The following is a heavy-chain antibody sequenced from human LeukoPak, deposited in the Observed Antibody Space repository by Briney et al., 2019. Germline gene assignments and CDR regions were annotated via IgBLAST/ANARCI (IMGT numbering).Heavy chain of an antibody. V-gene: IGHV3-30*01. CDR1: GFTFSSYA. J-gene: IGHJ4*02. D-gene: IGHD6-13*01. CDR2: ISYDGSNK. CDR3: ARAAPTGYSSSWCAPPHY. Sequence: GRSLRLSCAASGFTFSSYAMHWVRQAPGKGLEWVAVISYDGSNKYYADSVKGRFTISRDNSKNTLYLQMNSLRAEDTAVYYCARAAPTGYSSSWCAPPHYWGQGTLVTVSS.